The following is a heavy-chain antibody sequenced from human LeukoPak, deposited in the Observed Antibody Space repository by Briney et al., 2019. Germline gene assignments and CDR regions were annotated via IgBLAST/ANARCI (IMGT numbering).Heavy chain of an antibody. J-gene: IGHJ3*02. CDR2: ISYIGSA. CDR1: TDSFSSHY. Sequence: PSETLSLTCVVSTDSFSSHYWTWIRQPPGKGLEWIGYISYIGSANYNPSLKSRVTISIDTSKNQFSLKLTSVTAADTAVYYCARDLVTVTKGFDIWGQGTMVSVSS. D-gene: IGHD4-17*01. V-gene: IGHV4-59*11. CDR3: ARDLVTVTKGFDI.